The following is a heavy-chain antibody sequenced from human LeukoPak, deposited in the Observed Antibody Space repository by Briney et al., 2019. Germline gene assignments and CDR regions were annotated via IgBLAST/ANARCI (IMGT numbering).Heavy chain of an antibody. J-gene: IGHJ4*02. D-gene: IGHD3-22*01. CDR2: FDPEDGET. CDR1: GYTLTELS. V-gene: IGHV1-24*01. CDR3: ATVKGYYDSSGYDDFDY. Sequence: ASVKVSCEVSGYTLTELSMHWVRQAPGKGLEWMGGFDPEDGETIYAQKFQGRVTMTEDTSTDTAYMELSSLRSEDTAVYYCATVKGYYDSSGYDDFDYWGQGTLVTVSS.